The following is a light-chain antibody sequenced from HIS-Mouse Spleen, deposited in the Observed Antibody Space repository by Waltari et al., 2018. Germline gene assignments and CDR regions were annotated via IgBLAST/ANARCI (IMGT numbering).Light chain of an antibody. CDR3: NSRDSSGNHVV. J-gene: IGLJ2*01. V-gene: IGLV3-19*01. CDR1: SLRSYY. Sequence: SSELTQDPAAGSVALGQTVRITCQGDSLRSYYASWYQQKPGQAPLLVIYGKNNRPSEIPDRFSGSSSGNTASLTITGAQTEDEADYYCNSRDSSGNHVVFGGGTKLTVL. CDR2: GKN.